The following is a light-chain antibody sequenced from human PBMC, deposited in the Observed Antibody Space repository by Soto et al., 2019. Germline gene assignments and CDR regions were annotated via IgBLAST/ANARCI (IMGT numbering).Light chain of an antibody. CDR1: SSNIGSST. Sequence: QSVLTQPPSASGTPGQRVTISCSGSSSNIGSSTVSWYQQLPGTAPKLLIHITNQRPSGVPDRFSGSKSGTSASLAISGLQSEDEADYYCAAWDESLNGYVFGTGTKVTVL. V-gene: IGLV1-44*01. CDR3: AAWDESLNGYV. CDR2: ITN. J-gene: IGLJ1*01.